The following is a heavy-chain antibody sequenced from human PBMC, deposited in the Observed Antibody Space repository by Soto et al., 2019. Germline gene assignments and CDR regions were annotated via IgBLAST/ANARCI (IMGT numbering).Heavy chain of an antibody. J-gene: IGHJ4*02. CDR3: AKFSYNSSGYLFDY. CDR1: GFTFSSYS. D-gene: IGHD3-22*01. V-gene: IGHV3-23*01. CDR2: ISSSGGST. Sequence: GGSLRLSCAASGFTFSSYSMSWVRQAPGKGLEWVSAISSSGGSTYYADSVKGRFTISRDNSKNTLYLQMNSLRAEDTAVYYCAKFSYNSSGYLFDYWGQGTLVTVSS.